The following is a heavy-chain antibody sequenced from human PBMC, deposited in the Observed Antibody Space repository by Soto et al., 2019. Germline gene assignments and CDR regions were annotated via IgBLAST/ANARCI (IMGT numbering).Heavy chain of an antibody. CDR1: GGSISSGDYY. J-gene: IGHJ5*02. Sequence: SETLSLTCTVSGGSISSGDYYWSWIRQPPGKGLEWIGYIYYSGSTYYNPSLKSRVTISVDTSKNQFSLKLSSVTAADTAVYYCARGFYYDSSGYYSNWFDPWGQGTLVTVSS. CDR2: IYYSGST. D-gene: IGHD3-22*01. CDR3: ARGFYYDSSGYYSNWFDP. V-gene: IGHV4-30-4*01.